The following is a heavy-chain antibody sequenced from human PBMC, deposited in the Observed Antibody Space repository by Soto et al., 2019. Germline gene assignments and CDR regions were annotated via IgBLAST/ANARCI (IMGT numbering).Heavy chain of an antibody. D-gene: IGHD4-17*01. V-gene: IGHV4-61*01. J-gene: IGHJ4*02. CDR2: IYYSGST. CDR3: VRDYGGDY. Sequence: PSETLSLTCTVSGDSVTSRRFYWSWIRQPPGKGLEWVGKIYYSGSTVYNPSLESRVTISIDTSKNQFSLKLDSVTSADTAVYFCVRDYGGDYWGQGTLVTVSS. CDR1: GDSVTSRRFY.